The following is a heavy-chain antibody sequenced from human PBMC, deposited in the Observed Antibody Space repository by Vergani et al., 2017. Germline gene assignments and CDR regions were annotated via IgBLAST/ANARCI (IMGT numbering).Heavy chain of an antibody. J-gene: IGHJ4*02. V-gene: IGHV1-69*11. D-gene: IGHD2-15*01. CDR1: GGTFSSYA. Sequence: QVQLVQSGAEVKKPGSSVKVSCKASGGTFSSYALNWVRQAPGQGLEWMGSIIPSLATTISAQKFQGRVTITAYESTSTAYLELSSLKSEDTAVFYCAGATCSGGSSYRGFEYWGQGTLVTVSS. CDR3: AGATCSGGSSYRGFEY. CDR2: IIPSLATT.